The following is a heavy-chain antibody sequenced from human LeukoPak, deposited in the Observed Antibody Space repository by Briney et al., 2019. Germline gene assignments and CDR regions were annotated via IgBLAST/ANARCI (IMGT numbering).Heavy chain of an antibody. CDR1: GFTFCTYE. Sequence: PGGSLRLSSASSGFTFCTYEMNWVHQAPGKGLGWSSYIISSGSTIYYADCVKRRFTISSDNAKNSLYLQMNTLSAADSAVYYCARDKRDSSGIFDYWGQGTLVTVSS. D-gene: IGHD6-19*01. CDR3: ARDKRDSSGIFDY. J-gene: IGHJ4*02. CDR2: IISSGSTI. V-gene: IGHV3-48*03.